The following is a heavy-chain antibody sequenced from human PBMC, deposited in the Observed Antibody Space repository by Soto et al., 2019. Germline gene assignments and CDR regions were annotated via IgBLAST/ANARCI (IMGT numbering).Heavy chain of an antibody. Sequence: QVQLVQSGAEVKKPGSSVKVSCKASGGTFSSYAISWVRQAPGQGHEWMGGIIPIFGTANYAQKFQARVTITADESTSTAYMELSSLRSEDTAVYYCARDAPEEMDNQRGSSYYYYGMDVWGQGTTVTVSS. V-gene: IGHV1-69*01. J-gene: IGHJ6*02. CDR1: GGTFSSYA. CDR3: ARDAPEEMDNQRGSSYYYYGMDV. CDR2: IIPIFGTA. D-gene: IGHD2-2*03.